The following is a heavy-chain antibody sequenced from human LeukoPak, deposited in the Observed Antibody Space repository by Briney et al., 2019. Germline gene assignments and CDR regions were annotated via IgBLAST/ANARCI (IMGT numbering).Heavy chain of an antibody. CDR1: GGTFSSYA. Sequence: SVKVPCKASGGTFSSYAISWVRQAPGQGLEWMGRIIPIFGIANYAQKFQGRVTITADKSTSTAYMELSSLRSEDTAVYYCAREGIASVRFDYWGQGTLVTVSS. CDR2: IIPIFGIA. V-gene: IGHV1-69*04. D-gene: IGHD6-13*01. J-gene: IGHJ4*02. CDR3: AREGIASVRFDY.